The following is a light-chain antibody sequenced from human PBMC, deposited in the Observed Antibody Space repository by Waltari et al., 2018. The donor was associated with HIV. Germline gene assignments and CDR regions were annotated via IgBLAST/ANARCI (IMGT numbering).Light chain of an antibody. J-gene: IGLJ1*01. CDR2: KDT. Sequence: SFELTQPPSVSVSPGQTARITCYGDALTKRYTYWYQQKPGQAPVVVIYKDTERPSGSPERFSGSSSGTTVTLTISGVQSEDEADYYCQSADTGGTRVFGPGTKVTVL. CDR3: QSADTGGTRV. CDR1: ALTKRY. V-gene: IGLV3-25*03.